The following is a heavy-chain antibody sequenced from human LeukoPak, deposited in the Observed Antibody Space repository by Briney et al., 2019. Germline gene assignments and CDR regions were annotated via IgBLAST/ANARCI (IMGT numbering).Heavy chain of an antibody. J-gene: IGHJ4*02. CDR2: IYYTGST. CDR3: ARDLLNEGNHLDY. D-gene: IGHD4-23*01. CDR1: GGSIRSGGHH. V-gene: IGHV4-31*03. Sequence: SETLSLTCTVSGGSIRSGGHHWSWIRQHPRKGLEWIGYIYYTGSTDYNPSLKSRVTISVDTSKNQFSLKLSSVTAADTAVYYCARDLLNEGNHLDYWGQGTLVTVSS.